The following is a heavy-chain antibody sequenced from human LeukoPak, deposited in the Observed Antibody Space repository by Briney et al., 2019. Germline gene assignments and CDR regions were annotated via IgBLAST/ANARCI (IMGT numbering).Heavy chain of an antibody. D-gene: IGHD3-10*01. CDR2: ISVGGSRT. CDR1: GFTFDVYA. Sequence: GESLTLSCRASGFTFDVYAMSWVRQAPGKGLEWVSSISVGGSRTYYTASVQGRFIISRDNSKNILYLQMNSLTAEDTAVYYCVKRSGRGTFYFHSWGQGTLVTVS. CDR3: VKRSGRGTFYFHS. J-gene: IGHJ4*02. V-gene: IGHV3-23*01.